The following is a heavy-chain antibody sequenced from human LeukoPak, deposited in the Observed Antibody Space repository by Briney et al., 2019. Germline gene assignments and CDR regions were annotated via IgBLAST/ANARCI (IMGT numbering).Heavy chain of an antibody. D-gene: IGHD3-10*01. CDR2: ISGSGGST. Sequence: GGSLRLSCAASGFTFSSYAMSWVREAPGKGLEWVSAISGSGGSTYYADSVKGRFTNSRDHSKNTLYLQMNSLRAEDTAVYYCAKNLRSGSYSRYYYYMDVWGKGTTVTVSS. V-gene: IGHV3-23*01. CDR1: GFTFSSYA. CDR3: AKNLRSGSYSRYYYYMDV. J-gene: IGHJ6*03.